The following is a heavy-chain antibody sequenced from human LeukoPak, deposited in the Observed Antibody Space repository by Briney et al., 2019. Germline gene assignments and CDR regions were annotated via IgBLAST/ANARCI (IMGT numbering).Heavy chain of an antibody. V-gene: IGHV1-2*02. J-gene: IGHJ4*02. CDR1: GYTFTGYY. CDR2: INPNSGGT. CDR3: ARGSDDFWSGYSPSY. Sequence: ASVKVSCEASGYTFTGYYMHWVRQAPGQGLEWMGWINPNSGGTNYAQKFQGRVTMTRDTSISTAYMELSRLRSDDTAVYYCARGSDDFWSGYSPSYWGQGTLVTVSS. D-gene: IGHD3-3*01.